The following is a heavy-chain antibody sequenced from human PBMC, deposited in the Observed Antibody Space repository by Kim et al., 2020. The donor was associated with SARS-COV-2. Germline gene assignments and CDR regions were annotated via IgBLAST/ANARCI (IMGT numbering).Heavy chain of an antibody. V-gene: IGHV1-18*01. D-gene: IGHD3-16*02. CDR2: ISAYNGNT. Sequence: ASVKVSCKASGYTFTSYGISWVRQAPGQGLEWMGWISAYNGNTNYAQKLQGRVTMTTDTYTSTAYMELRSLRSDDTAVYYCAREKPYDYVWGCYRYTSAPAYWGEGALVTVSS. J-gene: IGHJ4*02. CDR3: AREKPYDYVWGCYRYTSAPAY. CDR1: GYTFTSYG.